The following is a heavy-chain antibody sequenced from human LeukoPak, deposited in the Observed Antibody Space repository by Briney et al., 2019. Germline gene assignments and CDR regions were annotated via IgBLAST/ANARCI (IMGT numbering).Heavy chain of an antibody. CDR3: ARGPSGSYSYSNLVAFDI. Sequence: SSETLSLTCTVSGGSISSYYWSWIRQPAGKGLEWIGRIYTSGSTDYNPSLKSRVTMSVDTSKNQFSLKLSSVTAADTAVYYCARGPSGSYSYSNLVAFDIWGQGTMVTVSS. V-gene: IGHV4-4*07. CDR2: IYTSGST. CDR1: GGSISSYY. D-gene: IGHD1-26*01. J-gene: IGHJ3*02.